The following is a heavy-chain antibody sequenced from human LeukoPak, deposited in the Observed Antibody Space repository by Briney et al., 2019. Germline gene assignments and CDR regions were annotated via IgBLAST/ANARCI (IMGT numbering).Heavy chain of an antibody. D-gene: IGHD6-19*01. CDR1: GDSISSGYY. CDR3: RVYSGGWSEDY. V-gene: IGHV4-38-2*01. CDR2: ISDSGST. Sequence: SETLSLTCDVSGDSISSGYYWGWIRPLPGKGLEWIGSISDSGSTYYNPSLKTRVTISLHTSKNRFSLKVRSVTAADTAVYYCRVYSGGWSEDYWGQGTQVTVSS. J-gene: IGHJ4*02.